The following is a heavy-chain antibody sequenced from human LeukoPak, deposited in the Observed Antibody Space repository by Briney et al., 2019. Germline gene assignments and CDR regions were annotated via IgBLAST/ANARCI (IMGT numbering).Heavy chain of an antibody. V-gene: IGHV1-18*04. D-gene: IGHD3-9*01. CDR3: ARSWDLRYFDWLHLQHKSQMYYFDY. J-gene: IGHJ4*02. CDR1: GYTFTGYY. Sequence: ASVKVSCKASGYTFTGYYMHWVRQAPGQRLEWMGWISAYNGNTNYAQKLQGRATMTTDTSTSTAYMELRSLRSDDTAVYYCARSWDLRYFDWLHLQHKSQMYYFDYWGQGTLVTVSS. CDR2: ISAYNGNT.